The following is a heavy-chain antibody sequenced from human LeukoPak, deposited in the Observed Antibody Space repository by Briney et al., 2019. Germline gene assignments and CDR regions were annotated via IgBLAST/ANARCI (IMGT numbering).Heavy chain of an antibody. CDR2: ISSSGSTI. V-gene: IGHV3-48*03. D-gene: IGHD4-11*01. CDR3: ARDDYSNPLWDY. J-gene: IGHJ4*02. Sequence: GGSLRLSCAASGFTFSSYEMNWVRQAPGKGLEWVSYISSSGSTIYYADSVKGRFTISRDNAKNSLYLQMNSLRADDTALYYCARDDYSNPLWDYWGQGTLVTVSS. CDR1: GFTFSSYE.